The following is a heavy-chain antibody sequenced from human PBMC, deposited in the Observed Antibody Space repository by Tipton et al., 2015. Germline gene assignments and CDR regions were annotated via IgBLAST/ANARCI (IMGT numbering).Heavy chain of an antibody. Sequence: TLSLTCSVSGDSINRYYWSWIRQPPGKGLEWIGYISYTGNTHYNTSLKSRVTISLDTSKNQFSLTVNSVTAADTAVYYCARQSGESSGWPSAFDIWGQGTMVTVSS. D-gene: IGHD6-19*01. CDR3: ARQSGESSGWPSAFDI. CDR2: ISYTGNT. V-gene: IGHV4-59*01. CDR1: GDSINRYY. J-gene: IGHJ3*02.